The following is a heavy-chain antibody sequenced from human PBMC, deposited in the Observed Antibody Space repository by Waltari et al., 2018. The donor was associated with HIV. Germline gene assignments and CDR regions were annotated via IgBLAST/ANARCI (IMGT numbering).Heavy chain of an antibody. Sequence: QVQLVQSGAEVKKPGASVKVSCKASGYTFISYGISWVRQAPGQGLEWMGWISVYNGNTNYEQTFQGRVTMTTDTSTSTADMELRSLRSDDTAVYYCARVDEGDSSGYGPYWGQGTLVIVSS. CDR2: ISVYNGNT. J-gene: IGHJ4*02. CDR3: ARVDEGDSSGYGPY. D-gene: IGHD3-22*01. CDR1: GYTFISYG. V-gene: IGHV1-18*01.